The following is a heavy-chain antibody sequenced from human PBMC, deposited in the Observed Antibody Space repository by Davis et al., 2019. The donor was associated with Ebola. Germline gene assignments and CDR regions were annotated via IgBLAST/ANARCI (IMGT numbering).Heavy chain of an antibody. CDR2: IKSDGTTI. V-gene: IGHV3-74*01. CDR1: GFSFSSYW. Sequence: GESLKISCAASGFSFSSYWMHWVRQAPGKGLVWVSRIKSDGTTISYADSVKGRFTISRDNAKNSLFLQMNSLRAEDTAIYYCARRGGELGNYWGQGTLVTVSS. J-gene: IGHJ4*02. CDR3: ARRGGELGNY. D-gene: IGHD1-26*01.